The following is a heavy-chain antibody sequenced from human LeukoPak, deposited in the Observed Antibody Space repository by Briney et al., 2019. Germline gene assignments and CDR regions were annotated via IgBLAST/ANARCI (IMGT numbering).Heavy chain of an antibody. D-gene: IGHD1-14*01. CDR1: GFTFSSYA. Sequence: GGSLRLSCAASGFTFSSYAMSWVHQAPGKGLEWVSAISGSGGSTYYADSVKGRFTISRDNSKNTLYLQMNSLRAEDTAVYHCARETGPRTFDYWGQGTLVTVSS. V-gene: IGHV3-23*01. J-gene: IGHJ4*02. CDR3: ARETGPRTFDY. CDR2: ISGSGGST.